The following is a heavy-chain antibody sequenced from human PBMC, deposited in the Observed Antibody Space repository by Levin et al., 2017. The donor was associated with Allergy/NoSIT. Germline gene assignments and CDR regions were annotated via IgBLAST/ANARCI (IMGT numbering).Heavy chain of an antibody. CDR1: GDSVSNTFAA. V-gene: IGHV6-1*01. CDR3: AREGSYDYVWGSYRFFDY. J-gene: IGHJ4*02. D-gene: IGHD3-16*02. CDR2: TYYRSKWYN. Sequence: LSQTLSLTCAISGDSVSNTFAAWNWIRQSPSRGLEWLGRTYYRSKWYNDYAVSVKSRITINPDTSKNQFSLQLKSVTPEDTAVYYCAREGSYDYVWGSYRFFDYWGQGTLVTVSS.